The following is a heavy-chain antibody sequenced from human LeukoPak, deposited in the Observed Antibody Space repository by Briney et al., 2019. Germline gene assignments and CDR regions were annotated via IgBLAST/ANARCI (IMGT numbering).Heavy chain of an antibody. CDR3: AKRGEYQYYFDY. J-gene: IGHJ4*02. CDR2: ISGSGGST. D-gene: IGHD2/OR15-2a*01. CDR1: GFTFSTYG. V-gene: IGHV3-23*01. Sequence: GGSLRLSCAASGFTFSTYGMSWVRQAPGEGLEWVSTISGSGGSTYYADSVKGRFTISRDNSKNTLYLQMNSLRAEDTAVYYCAKRGEYQYYFDYWGQGTLVTVSS.